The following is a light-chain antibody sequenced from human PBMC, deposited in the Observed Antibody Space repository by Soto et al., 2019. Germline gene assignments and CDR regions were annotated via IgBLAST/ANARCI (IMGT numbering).Light chain of an antibody. CDR3: QQYNNWPQT. J-gene: IGKJ1*01. CDR2: GAS. CDR1: QSLSSN. V-gene: IGKV3-15*01. Sequence: EIVLTQSPVTLSVSPGERATLSCRASQSLSSNLAWYQQKPGQAPRLLIYGASTRATGIPARFSGSGSGTEFTLTISSLQSEDFAVYYCQQYNNWPQTFGQGTKVDIK.